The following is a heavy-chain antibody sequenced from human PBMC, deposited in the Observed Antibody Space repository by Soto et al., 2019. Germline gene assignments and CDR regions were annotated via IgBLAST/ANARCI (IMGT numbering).Heavy chain of an antibody. CDR1: GFTFISYG. V-gene: IGHV3-33*01. CDR2: IWYDGSNK. J-gene: IGHJ6*02. D-gene: IGHD3-22*01. Sequence: QVGGSLRLSCAASGFTFISYGMHWVRQAPGKGLEWVAVIWYDGSNKYYADSVKGRFTISRDNSKNTLYLQMNSLRAEDTAVYYCARDRWGGTYYYDSSGPLLGWDYYYGMDVWGQGTTVTVSS. CDR3: ARDRWGGTYYYDSSGPLLGWDYYYGMDV.